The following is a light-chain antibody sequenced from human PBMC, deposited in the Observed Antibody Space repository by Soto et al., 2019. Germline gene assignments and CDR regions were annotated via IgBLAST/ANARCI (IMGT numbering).Light chain of an antibody. CDR2: EVN. V-gene: IGLV2-23*02. J-gene: IGLJ2*01. CDR3: CSYAGSPTFVV. CDR1: SSDIGTYNL. Sequence: QSVLTQPASLSGSPGQAITISCAGTSSDIGTYNLVSWYQQHPGKAPKFIIYEVNKRPSGVSNRFSGSKSGNTASLTISGLQAEDEADYYCCSYAGSPTFVVFGGGTKVTVL.